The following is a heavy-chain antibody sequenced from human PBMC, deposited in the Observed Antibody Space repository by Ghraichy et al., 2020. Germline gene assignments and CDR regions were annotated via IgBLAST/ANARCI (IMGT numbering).Heavy chain of an antibody. Sequence: SETLSLTCAVYGGSFSGYYWSWIRQPPGKGLEWIGEINHSGSTNYNPSLKSRVTISVDTSKNQFSLKLSSVTAADTAVYYCARGRPYYYDSSGYLIDYWGQGTLVTVSS. V-gene: IGHV4-34*01. J-gene: IGHJ4*02. D-gene: IGHD3-22*01. CDR2: INHSGST. CDR1: GGSFSGYY. CDR3: ARGRPYYYDSSGYLIDY.